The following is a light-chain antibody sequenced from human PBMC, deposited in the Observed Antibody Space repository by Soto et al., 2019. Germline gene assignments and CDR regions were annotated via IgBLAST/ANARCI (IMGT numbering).Light chain of an antibody. CDR2: DAS. CDR3: QQRSNWPLT. CDR1: QSVSSY. J-gene: IGKJ4*01. Sequence: EIVLTQSPATLSLSPGERATLSCRASQSVSSYLAWYQQKPGQAPRLLIYDASNRATGIPARFSGSGSGTDFTLIIISLEPEDFAVYYCQQRSNWPLTFGGGTKVDI. V-gene: IGKV3-11*01.